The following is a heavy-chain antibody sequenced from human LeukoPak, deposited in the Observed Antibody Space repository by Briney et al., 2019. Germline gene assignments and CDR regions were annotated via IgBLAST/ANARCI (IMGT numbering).Heavy chain of an antibody. CDR3: AKDREYSYVYDAFDI. D-gene: IGHD3-16*01. Sequence: PGGSLRLSCAVSGFTFSSYAMSWVRQAPGKWLEGVLGMSGSGGSTYYGDSVKGRFTISRDNSKNTLYLQMNTLRAEDTAVYYCAKDREYSYVYDAFDIWGQGTLVTVSS. J-gene: IGHJ3*02. V-gene: IGHV3-23*01. CDR2: MSGSGGST. CDR1: GFTFSSYA.